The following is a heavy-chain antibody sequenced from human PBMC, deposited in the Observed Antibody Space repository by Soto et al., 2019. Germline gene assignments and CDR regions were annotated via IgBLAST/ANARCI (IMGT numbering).Heavy chain of an antibody. CDR3: ARVLPTYYDILTGYYPDY. CDR1: GYTFTGYY. CDR2: INPNNGNT. J-gene: IGHJ4*02. Sequence: ASVKVSCKASGYTFTGYYMNWVRQAPGQGLEWMGWINPNNGNTNYAQKFQGRVTMTTDTSISTAYMELRSLRSDDTAVYYCARVLPTYYDILTGYYPDYWGQGTLVTVSS. D-gene: IGHD3-9*01. V-gene: IGHV1-2*02.